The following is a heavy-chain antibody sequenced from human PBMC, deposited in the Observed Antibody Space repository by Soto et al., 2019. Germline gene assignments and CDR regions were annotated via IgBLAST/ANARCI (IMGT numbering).Heavy chain of an antibody. V-gene: IGHV3-73*02. CDR3: TRPPMGSYVDDSDY. Sequence: EVQLVESGGGWVQPGGSLKLSCSGSGFSFSDSAIHWVRQASGQGLEWVGRIRDKANHYATAYDVSVRGRFTISRDDSENTADLQMNSLKTEDTAVYYGTRPPMGSYVDDSDYWGQGTLVTVSS. D-gene: IGHD1-26*01. CDR1: GFSFSDSA. J-gene: IGHJ4*02. CDR2: IRDKANHYAT.